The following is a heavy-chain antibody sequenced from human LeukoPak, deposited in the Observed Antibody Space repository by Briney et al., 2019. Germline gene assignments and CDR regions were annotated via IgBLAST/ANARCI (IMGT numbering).Heavy chain of an antibody. J-gene: IGHJ5*02. D-gene: IGHD1-7*01. CDR2: INAGNGNT. CDR3: ARGELLNWFDP. V-gene: IGHV1-3*01. Sequence: ASVNVSCKASGYTFTSYAMHWVRQAPGQRLEWMGWINAGNGNTKYSQKFQGRVTITRDTSASTAYMELSSLRSEDTAVYYCARGELLNWFDPWGQGTLVTVSS. CDR1: GYTFTSYA.